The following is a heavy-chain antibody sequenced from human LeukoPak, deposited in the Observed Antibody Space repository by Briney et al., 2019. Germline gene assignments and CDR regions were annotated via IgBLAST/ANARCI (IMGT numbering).Heavy chain of an antibody. CDR1: GGSISSSSYY. CDR3: ASGRYFDWLTSVKAFDY. CDR2: IYYSVST. V-gene: IGHV4-39*01. J-gene: IGHJ4*02. D-gene: IGHD3-9*01. Sequence: SETLSLTCTVSGGSISSSSYYWGWIRQPPGKGLEWIGSIYYSVSTYYNPSLNSRVTISVDTSKNQFSLKLSSVTAADTAVYYCASGRYFDWLTSVKAFDYWGQGILVTVSS.